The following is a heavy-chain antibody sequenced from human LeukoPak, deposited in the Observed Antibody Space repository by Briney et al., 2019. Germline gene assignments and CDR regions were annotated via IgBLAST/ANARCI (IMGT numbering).Heavy chain of an antibody. J-gene: IGHJ4*02. Sequence: GGSLRLSCAASGFTFSSYGMHWVRQAPGKGLEWVAVISFVATNKYYADSVKGRFTISRDNSKNTLYLQMNSLRAEDTAVYYCAKDSSADDSSGYSYYFDYWGQGTLVTVSS. CDR3: AKDSSADDSSGYSYYFDY. CDR2: ISFVATNK. CDR1: GFTFSSYG. V-gene: IGHV3-30*18. D-gene: IGHD3-22*01.